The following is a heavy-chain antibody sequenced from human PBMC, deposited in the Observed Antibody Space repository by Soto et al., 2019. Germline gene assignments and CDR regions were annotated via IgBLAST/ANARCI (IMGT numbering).Heavy chain of an antibody. CDR1: GFTFSNYG. J-gene: IGHJ5*02. V-gene: IGHV3-23*01. D-gene: IGHD2-15*01. CDR2: ITGTDGTT. Sequence: GGSLRLSCAASGFTFSNYGMSWVRQAPGKGLEWVSAITGTDGTTYYADSVKGRFTISRDNSKNTLYLLMNSPRAEDTAIYYCETCSAVGCYSPFDTWGQGTQVTVSS. CDR3: ETCSAVGCYSPFDT.